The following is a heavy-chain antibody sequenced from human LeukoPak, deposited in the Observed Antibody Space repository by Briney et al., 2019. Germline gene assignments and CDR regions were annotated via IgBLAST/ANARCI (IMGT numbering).Heavy chain of an antibody. CDR1: GFTFSSNP. CDR2: ISRTGART. D-gene: IGHD5-12*01. Sequence: GGSLRLSCGGSGFTFSSNPLTWVRQAPGQGLEWVSSISRTGARTYYADSVKGRFTIFRDNSKNTLYLQMDSLRAEDTAVYYCATRGDGGFDWVFDYWGQGTLVTISS. CDR3: ATRGDGGFDWVFDY. J-gene: IGHJ4*02. V-gene: IGHV3-23*01.